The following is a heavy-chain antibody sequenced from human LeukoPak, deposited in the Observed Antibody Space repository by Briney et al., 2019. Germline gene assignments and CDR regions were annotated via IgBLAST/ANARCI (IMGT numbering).Heavy chain of an antibody. CDR2: INSDGSST. J-gene: IGHJ6*02. CDR1: GFTFSSYW. V-gene: IGHV3-74*01. Sequence: GGSLRLSCAASGFTFSSYWMHWVRQAPGKGLVWVSRINSDGSSTSYADSVKGRFTISRDNAKNTLYLQMNSLRAEDTAGYYCATRRYAYYYSGMDVWGQGTTVTVSS. CDR3: ATRRYAYYYSGMDV. D-gene: IGHD3-9*01.